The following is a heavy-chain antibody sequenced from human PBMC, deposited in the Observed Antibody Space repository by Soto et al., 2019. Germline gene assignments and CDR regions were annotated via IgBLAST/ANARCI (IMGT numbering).Heavy chain of an antibody. V-gene: IGHV3-7*01. J-gene: IGHJ1*01. CDR3: ARTTYITFAPYAEYLQH. Sequence: PGGSLRLSCAVSGFTFSSYWMSWVRQAPGKGLEWVAHIKQDGSEKYYVDSVKGRFTISRDNAKNSLYLQMNSLRAEDTAVYYCARTTYITFAPYAEYLQHWGQGTLVTVSS. D-gene: IGHD3-16*01. CDR1: GFTFSSYW. CDR2: IKQDGSEK.